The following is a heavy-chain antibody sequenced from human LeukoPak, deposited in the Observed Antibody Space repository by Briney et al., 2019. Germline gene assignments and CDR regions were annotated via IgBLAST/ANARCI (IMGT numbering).Heavy chain of an antibody. CDR1: GNSFTTYW. D-gene: IGHD5-18*01. Sequence: PGESLKISCKGSGNSFTTYWITWVRQMPGKGLEWMGIIYPGDSDSRYSPSFQGQVTMSADKSISTAYLQWSSLKASDTAMYYCARQGYPYGYDSWGQGTLVTVSS. V-gene: IGHV5-51*01. CDR3: ARQGYPYGYDS. CDR2: IYPGDSDS. J-gene: IGHJ4*02.